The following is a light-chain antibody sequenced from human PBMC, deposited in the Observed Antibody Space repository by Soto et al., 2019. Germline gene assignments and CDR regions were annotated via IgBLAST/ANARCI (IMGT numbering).Light chain of an antibody. CDR2: ATS. CDR1: QGIRND. CDR3: LQDYDYPLT. V-gene: IGKV1-6*01. Sequence: AIQMTQSPSSLSASVGDRVTITCRASQGIRNDLGWYQQKPGKAPKLLIYATSTLQSGVPSRFSGSGSGTDFTLTIGSLQPEDFATYYCLQDYDYPLTFGGGTKVDIK. J-gene: IGKJ4*01.